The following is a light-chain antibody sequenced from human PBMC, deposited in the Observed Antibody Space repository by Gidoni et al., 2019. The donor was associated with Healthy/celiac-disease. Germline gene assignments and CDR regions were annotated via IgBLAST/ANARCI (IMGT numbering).Light chain of an antibody. CDR2: GAS. V-gene: IGKV3-20*01. CDR3: QQYGSSPGYT. J-gene: IGKJ2*01. CDR1: QSVSSSY. Sequence: IVLTQSPGTLSLSPGERVTLSCRASQSVSSSYLAWYQQKPGQAPRLLIYGASSRATGIPDRCSGSGSGTDCTLTISRLEPEDFAVYYCQQYGSSPGYTFGQGTKLEIK.